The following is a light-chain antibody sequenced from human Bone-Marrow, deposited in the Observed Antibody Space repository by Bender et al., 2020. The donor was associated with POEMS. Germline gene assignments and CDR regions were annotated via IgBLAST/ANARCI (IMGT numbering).Light chain of an antibody. J-gene: IGLJ1*01. CDR2: DVS. Sequence: QSALTQPRSVSGSPAQSVTISCTGTSSDVGGYDHVSWYQQHAGTAPTVVIYDVSQRPSGVPDRFSGSKIGNTASLTVSGLQAEDEADYYCTSYTITNTYVFGPGTKVTVL. CDR1: SSDVGGYDH. CDR3: TSYTITNTYV. V-gene: IGLV2-11*01.